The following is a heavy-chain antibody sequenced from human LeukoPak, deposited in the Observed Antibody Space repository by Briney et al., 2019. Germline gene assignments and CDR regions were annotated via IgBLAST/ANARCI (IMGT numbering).Heavy chain of an antibody. Sequence: GEPLKISCKGSGYSFNSYRIGWVRQLPGKGLEWMGIIYPGDSDTRYSPSFQGQVTISADKSISTAYLQWSSLKASDTAMYYCARSPIDYYYYMDVWGKGTTVTVSS. V-gene: IGHV5-51*01. CDR2: IYPGDSDT. CDR3: ARSPIDYYYYMDV. J-gene: IGHJ6*03. CDR1: GYSFNSYR.